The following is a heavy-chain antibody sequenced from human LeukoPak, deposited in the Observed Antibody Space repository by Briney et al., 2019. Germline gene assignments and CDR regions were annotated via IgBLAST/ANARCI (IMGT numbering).Heavy chain of an antibody. CDR3: AKALYDGSGFYYYFDH. CDR2: LGGSGDST. D-gene: IGHD3-22*01. CDR1: GFTFSNYA. Sequence: QPGGSLRLSCAASGFTFSNYAMSWVRQAPGKGLEWVSALGGSGDSTYYADSVKGRFTISRDNSKDTLYLQMNSVRAEDAAVYYCAKALYDGSGFYYYFDHWGQGILVTVSS. V-gene: IGHV3-23*01. J-gene: IGHJ4*02.